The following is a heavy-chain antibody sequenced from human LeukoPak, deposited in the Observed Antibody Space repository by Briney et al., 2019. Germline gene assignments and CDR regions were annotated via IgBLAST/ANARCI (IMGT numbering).Heavy chain of an antibody. CDR1: GGSFSGYY. V-gene: IGHV4-34*01. CDR2: INHSGST. Sequence: PSETLSLTCAVYGGSFSGYYWSWIRQPPGKGLEWIGEINHSGSTNYNPSLKSRVTISADTSKNQFSLKLSSVTAADTAVYYCARGRWRRAFDIWGQGTMVTVSS. J-gene: IGHJ3*02. CDR3: ARGRWRRAFDI.